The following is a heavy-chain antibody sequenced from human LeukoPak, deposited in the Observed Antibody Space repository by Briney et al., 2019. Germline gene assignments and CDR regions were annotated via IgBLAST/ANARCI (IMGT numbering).Heavy chain of an antibody. V-gene: IGHV4-34*09. CDR1: GGSFSGYY. D-gene: IGHD3-10*01. CDR3: ASYGSGSYRFDP. Sequence: SETLSLTCAVYGGSFSGYYWSWIRQPPGKGLEWIGYIHHSGSTYYNPSLKSRVIISVDTSKNQFSLKLNSVTAADTAVYYCASYGSGSYRFDPWGQGTLVTVSS. CDR2: IHHSGST. J-gene: IGHJ5*02.